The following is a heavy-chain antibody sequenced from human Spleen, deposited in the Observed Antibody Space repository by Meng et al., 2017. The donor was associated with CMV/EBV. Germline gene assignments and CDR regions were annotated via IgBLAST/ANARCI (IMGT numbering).Heavy chain of an antibody. D-gene: IGHD1-1*01. CDR1: GYNVPTYW. CDR2: VYPEDFDT. J-gene: IGHJ4*02. Sequence: GSGYNVPTYWIAWVRQMPGKGLEWMGIVYPEDFDTRYNPSFQGQVTISADKSISTAYLQWSSLKASDTAMYYCAGSSFGAGTHFDYWGQGTLVTVSS. CDR3: AGSSFGAGTHFDY. V-gene: IGHV5-51*01.